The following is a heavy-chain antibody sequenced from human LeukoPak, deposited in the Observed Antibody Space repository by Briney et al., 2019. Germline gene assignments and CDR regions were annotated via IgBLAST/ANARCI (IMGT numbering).Heavy chain of an antibody. D-gene: IGHD6-13*01. CDR2: IYHSGST. Sequence: SQTLSLTCAVSGGSISSGGYSWSWIRQPPGKGLEWIGYIYHSGSTYYNPSLKSRVTISVDRSKNQFSLKLSSVTAADTAVYYCARVSSSWYFDYWGQGTLVTASS. V-gene: IGHV4-30-2*01. CDR1: GGSISSGGYS. CDR3: ARVSSSWYFDY. J-gene: IGHJ4*02.